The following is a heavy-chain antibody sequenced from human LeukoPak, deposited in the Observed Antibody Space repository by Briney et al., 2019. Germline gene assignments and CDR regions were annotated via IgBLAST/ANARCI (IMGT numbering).Heavy chain of an antibody. CDR1: GYTFTSYG. J-gene: IGHJ4*02. CDR2: ISAYNCNT. CDR3: ARDSGRSYFDY. D-gene: IGHD4-17*01. Sequence: GATVRLSCKASGYTFTSYGISWVRQARGKGLEWIGWISAYNCNTNYARKLQGRVTMTTHTSTITAYMELRSLRSDDTAVYYCARDSGRSYFDYWGQGTLVTVSS. V-gene: IGHV1-18*01.